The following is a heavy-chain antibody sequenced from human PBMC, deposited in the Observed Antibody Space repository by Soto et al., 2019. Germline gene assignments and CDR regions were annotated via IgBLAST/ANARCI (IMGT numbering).Heavy chain of an antibody. V-gene: IGHV3-48*03. D-gene: IGHD2-15*01. J-gene: IGHJ4*02. CDR1: GFTFSSYE. CDR3: ARAGYCSGGSCYGLDY. Sequence: EVQLVESGGGLVQPGGSLRLSCAASGFTFSSYEMNWVRQAPGKGLEWVSYISSSGSTIYYADSVKGRFTISRDNAKNSLYLQMNSLRVEDTAVYYCARAGYCSGGSCYGLDYWGQGTLVTVSS. CDR2: ISSSGSTI.